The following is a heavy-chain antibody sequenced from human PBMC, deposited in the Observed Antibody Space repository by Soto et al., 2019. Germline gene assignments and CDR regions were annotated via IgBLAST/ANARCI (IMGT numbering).Heavy chain of an antibody. CDR3: ARDLGGWPDY. CDR1: GGIFRNYA. CDR2: IIPLFRTT. J-gene: IGHJ4*02. D-gene: IGHD2-15*01. Sequence: SVKVSCKASGGIFRNYAISWVRQAPGQGLEWMGGIIPLFRTTKYAQKFQGRVTITADESTSTAYMEVSSLRYEDSAVYFCARDLGGWPDYWGQGTLVTVSS. V-gene: IGHV1-69*13.